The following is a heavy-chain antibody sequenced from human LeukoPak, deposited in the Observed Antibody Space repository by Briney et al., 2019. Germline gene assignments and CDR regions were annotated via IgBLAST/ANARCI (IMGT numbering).Heavy chain of an antibody. CDR1: GFTFSSYG. J-gene: IGHJ4*02. Sequence: GGSLRLSCAASGFTFSSYGMHWVRQAPGKGLEWVAFIRYDGSNKYYADSVKGRFTISRDNSKNTLYLQMNSLRAEDTAVYYCAKGGYSSRRGTDYWGQGTLVTVSS. V-gene: IGHV3-30*02. CDR2: IRYDGSNK. CDR3: AKGGYSSRRGTDY. D-gene: IGHD6-13*01.